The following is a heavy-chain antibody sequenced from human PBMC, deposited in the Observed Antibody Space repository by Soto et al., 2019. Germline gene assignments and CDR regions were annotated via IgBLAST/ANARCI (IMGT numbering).Heavy chain of an antibody. J-gene: IGHJ4*02. CDR2: IYSSGST. V-gene: IGHV3-53*01. Sequence: EVQLVESGGGLIQPGGSLRLYCAASGFTVINNYMTWVRQAPGKGLEWVSFIYSSGSTYYADSVKGRFTISRDNFKNTLYLQMNSLRAEDTAVYYCARGYSYTQPVFDYWGLGTLVTVSS. CDR1: GFTVINNY. CDR3: ARGYSYTQPVFDY. D-gene: IGHD5-18*01.